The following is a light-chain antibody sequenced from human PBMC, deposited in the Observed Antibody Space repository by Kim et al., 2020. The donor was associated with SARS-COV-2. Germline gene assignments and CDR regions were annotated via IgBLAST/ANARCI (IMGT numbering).Light chain of an antibody. J-gene: IGKJ2*02. V-gene: IGKV1-5*03. Sequence: ASVGDRVTITCRASQSISSWLAWYQQKPGKAPKLLIYKASSLESGVPSRFSGSGSGTEFTLTISSLQPDDFATYYCQQYNSYSLWTFGQGTKLEI. CDR2: KAS. CDR1: QSISSW. CDR3: QQYNSYSLWT.